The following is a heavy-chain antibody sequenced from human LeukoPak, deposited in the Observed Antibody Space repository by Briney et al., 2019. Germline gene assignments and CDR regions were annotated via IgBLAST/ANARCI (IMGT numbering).Heavy chain of an antibody. CDR1: GFTFSSYD. J-gene: IGHJ4*02. CDR3: AKDAAQYCSGGSCYAY. Sequence: GGSLRLSXAASGFTFSSYDMHWVRQAPGKGLEWVAFVRYDGSNKYYADSVKGRFTISRDNSKNTLYLQMNSLRAEDTAVYYCAKDAAQYCSGGSCYAYWGQGTLVTVFS. CDR2: VRYDGSNK. D-gene: IGHD2-15*01. V-gene: IGHV3-30*02.